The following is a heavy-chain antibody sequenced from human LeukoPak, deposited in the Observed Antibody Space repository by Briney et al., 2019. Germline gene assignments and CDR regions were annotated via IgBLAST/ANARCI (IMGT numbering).Heavy chain of an antibody. J-gene: IGHJ4*02. V-gene: IGHV3-48*03. Sequence: GGSLRLSCAVSSFTFSQYEMNWVRQAPGKGLEWISYISTSSTTIYYADSVKGRFTISRDDAKNSLYLQMNSLRAEDTAVYYCARDEGSWNYEYWGQGTLVTVSS. CDR3: ARDEGSWNYEY. CDR1: SFTFSQYE. D-gene: IGHD1-7*01. CDR2: ISTSSTTI.